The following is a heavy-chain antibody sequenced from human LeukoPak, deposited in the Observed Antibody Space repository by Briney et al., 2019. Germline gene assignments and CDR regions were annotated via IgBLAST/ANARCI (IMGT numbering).Heavy chain of an antibody. CDR2: ISGSGGST. Sequence: TGGSLRLSCAASGFTFSSYAMSWVRQAPGKGLEWVSGISGSGGSTYYADSVKGRFTISRDNSKNTLYLQMNSLRAEDTAVYYCAKVIPSSRYYYYYGLDVWGQGTTVTVSS. J-gene: IGHJ6*02. D-gene: IGHD2-2*01. CDR1: GFTFSSYA. CDR3: AKVIPSSRYYYYYGLDV. V-gene: IGHV3-23*01.